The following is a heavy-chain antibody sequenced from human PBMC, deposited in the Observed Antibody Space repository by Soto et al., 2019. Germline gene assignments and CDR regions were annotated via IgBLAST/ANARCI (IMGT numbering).Heavy chain of an antibody. Sequence: QVQLVQSGAEVKKPGASVKVSCKASGYTFTSYYLHWVRQAPGQGLEWMGIINPSGGSTSYAQKFQGRVTMTRETSTSTVYMELSSLRSEDTAVYYCARSPNELRGFDYWGQGTLVTVSS. D-gene: IGHD1-1*01. CDR3: ARSPNELRGFDY. J-gene: IGHJ4*02. CDR2: INPSGGST. V-gene: IGHV1-46*01. CDR1: GYTFTSYY.